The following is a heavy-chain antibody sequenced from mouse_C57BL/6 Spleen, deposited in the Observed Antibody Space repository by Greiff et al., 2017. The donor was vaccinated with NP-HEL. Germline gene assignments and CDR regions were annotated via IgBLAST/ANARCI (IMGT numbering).Heavy chain of an antibody. V-gene: IGHV1-26*01. CDR1: GYTFTDYY. CDR3: AKYYGSSYGWFAY. J-gene: IGHJ3*01. Sequence: EVKLQQSGPELVKPGASVKISCKASGYTFTDYYMNWVKQSHGKSLEWIGDINPNNGGTSYNQKFKGKATLTVDKSSSTAYMELRSLTSEDSAVYYCAKYYGSSYGWFAYWGEGTLVTVSA. D-gene: IGHD1-1*01. CDR2: INPNNGGT.